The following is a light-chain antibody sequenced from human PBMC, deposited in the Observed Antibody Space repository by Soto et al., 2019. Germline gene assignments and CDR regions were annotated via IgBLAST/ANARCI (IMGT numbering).Light chain of an antibody. V-gene: IGKV3-20*01. CDR2: GAS. CDR1: QSVSTSY. CDR3: QQYGNSRGT. Sequence: DIVLTQTPGTLSLSPGERATLSCRASQSVSTSYLAWYQQKPGQAPRLLIYGASSRATGIPDRFSGSGSGTDFTLTISGLEPEDFAVYYCQQYGNSRGTFGQGTKVDTK. J-gene: IGKJ1*01.